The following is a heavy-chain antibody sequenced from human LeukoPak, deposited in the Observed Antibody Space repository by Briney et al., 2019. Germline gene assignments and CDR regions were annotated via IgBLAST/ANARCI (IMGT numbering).Heavy chain of an antibody. CDR3: ARDPVGGFGEWDY. CDR1: GGSISSGGYS. V-gene: IGHV4-30-2*05. J-gene: IGHJ4*02. Sequence: PSETLSLTCSVSGGSISSGGYSWSWIRQPPGKGLEWIGYIYYSGSTYYNPSLKSRVTISVDTSKNQFSLKLSSVTAADTAVYFCARDPVGGFGEWDYWGQGTLVIVSS. CDR2: IYYSGST. D-gene: IGHD3-10*01.